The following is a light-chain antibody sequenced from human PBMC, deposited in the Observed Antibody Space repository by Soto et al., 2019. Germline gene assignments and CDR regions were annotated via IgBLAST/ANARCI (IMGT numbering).Light chain of an antibody. V-gene: IGLV2-14*01. CDR2: ASS. Sequence: QSALTQPASVSGSPGQSITISCTGTSSDVGGYNYVSWYQHHAGKAPRLMIYASSNRPSGVSHRFSGSRSGNTASLNNPWFQGEDEADYFFHSNSTGTTLYVFGTGPQLT. CDR1: SSDVGGYNY. CDR3: HSNSTGTTLYV. J-gene: IGLJ1*01.